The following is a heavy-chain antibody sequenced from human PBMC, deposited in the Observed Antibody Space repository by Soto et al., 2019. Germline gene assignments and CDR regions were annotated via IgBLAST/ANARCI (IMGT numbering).Heavy chain of an antibody. CDR3: AKGTYYYGSAPYYFDY. D-gene: IGHD3-10*01. V-gene: IGHV3-23*01. J-gene: IGHJ4*02. CDR2: ISDSGGST. CDR1: GFTFSSYA. Sequence: LRLSCAASGFTFSSYAMSWVRQAPGKGLEWVSGISDSGGSTYYADSVKGRFTISRDNSKNTLYLQMNSLRAEDTAVYYCAKGTYYYGSAPYYFDYWGQGTLVTVSS.